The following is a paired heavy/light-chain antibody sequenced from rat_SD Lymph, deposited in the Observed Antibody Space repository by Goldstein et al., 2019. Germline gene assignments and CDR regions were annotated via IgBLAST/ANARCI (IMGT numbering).Light chain of an antibody. CDR2: KAS. CDR1: EGVNSY. CDR3: QQSWNDPFT. Sequence: DTVLTQSPALAVSPGERVSISCRASEGVNSYMHWYQQKPGQQPKLLIYKASNLASGVPARFSGSGSGTDFTLTIDPVEADDTATYFCQQSWNDPFTFGSGTKLEIK. V-gene: IGKV3S11*01. J-gene: IGKJ4*01.
Heavy chain of an antibody. CDR2: IWSGGST. J-gene: IGHJ2*01. D-gene: IGHD1-12*02. CDR3: TRAITMMGAFDY. V-gene: IGHV2-1*01. Sequence: QVQLKESGPGLVQPSQTLSLTCTVSGFSLTSNSVSWVRQPPGKGLEWMGAIWSGGSTDYNSALKSRLSISRDTSKSQVFLKMNSLQTEDTAIYFCTRAITMMGAFDYWGQGVMVTVSS. CDR1: GFSLTSNS.